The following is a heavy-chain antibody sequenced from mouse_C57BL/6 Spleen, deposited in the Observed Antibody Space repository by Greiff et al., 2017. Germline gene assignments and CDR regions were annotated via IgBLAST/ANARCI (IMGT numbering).Heavy chain of an antibody. D-gene: IGHD1-1*01. V-gene: IGHV1-15*01. J-gene: IGHJ2*01. CDR2: IDPETGGT. CDR3: TRRNTTVNFDY. Sequence: QVQLKESGAELVRPGASVTLSCKASGYTFTDYEMHWVKQTPVHGLEWIGAIDPETGGTAYNQKFKGKAILTADKSSSTAYMELRSLTSEDSAVYYCTRRNTTVNFDYWGQGTTLTVSS. CDR1: GYTFTDYE.